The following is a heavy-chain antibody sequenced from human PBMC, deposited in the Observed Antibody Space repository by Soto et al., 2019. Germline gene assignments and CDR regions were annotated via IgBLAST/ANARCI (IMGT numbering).Heavy chain of an antibody. J-gene: IGHJ4*02. V-gene: IGHV3-15*07. D-gene: IGHD3-16*01. Sequence: DVQLVESGGDLVQPGGSLRLSCAVSGLTVSNGWINWIRQARGKGLEWVGRIKSKSAGGTTDFAAFVKDRFTISRDESKNTVYLQMNSLTTEYTAVYFCGWGAAYFYESWGQGTRVIVSS. CDR3: GWGAAYFYES. CDR1: GLTVSNGW. CDR2: IKSKSAGGTT.